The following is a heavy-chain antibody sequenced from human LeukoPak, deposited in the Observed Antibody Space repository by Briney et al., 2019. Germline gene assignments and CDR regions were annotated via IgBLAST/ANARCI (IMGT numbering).Heavy chain of an antibody. D-gene: IGHD3-3*01. CDR2: ISYDGSNK. Sequence: GGSLRLSCAASGFTFSNYAMSWVRQAPGKGLEWVAVISYDGSNKYYADSVKGRFTISRDNSKNTLYLQMNSLRAEDTAVYYCAKESALYYDFWSGYYDYWGQGTLVTVSS. J-gene: IGHJ4*02. CDR1: GFTFSNYA. V-gene: IGHV3-30*18. CDR3: AKESALYYDFWSGYYDY.